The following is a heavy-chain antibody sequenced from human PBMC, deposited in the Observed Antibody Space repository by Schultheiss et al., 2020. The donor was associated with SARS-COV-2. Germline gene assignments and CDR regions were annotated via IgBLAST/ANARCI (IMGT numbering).Heavy chain of an antibody. CDR1: GGSFSGYY. J-gene: IGHJ4*02. CDR2: IYTSGST. D-gene: IGHD3-10*01. CDR3: ARDRGEGYYFDY. Sequence: GSLRLSCAVYGGSFSGYYWSWIRQPAGKGLEWIGRIYTSGSTNYNPSLKSRVTMSVDTSKNQFSLKLSSVTAADTAVYYCARDRGEGYYFDYWGQGTLVTVSS. V-gene: IGHV4-4*07.